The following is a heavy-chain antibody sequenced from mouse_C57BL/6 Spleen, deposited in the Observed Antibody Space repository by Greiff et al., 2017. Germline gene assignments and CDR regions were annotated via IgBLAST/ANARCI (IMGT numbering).Heavy chain of an antibody. CDR3: ARRDSSGQYFDV. V-gene: IGHV5-17*01. J-gene: IGHJ1*03. CDR1: GFTFSDYG. D-gene: IGHD3-2*02. CDR2: ISSGSSTV. Sequence: EVKLVESGGGLVKPGGSLKLSCAASGFTFSDYGMHWVRQAPVKGLEWVAYISSGSSTVYYADTVKGRFTISRDNATNTLFLQMTSLRSEDTAMYYCARRDSSGQYFDVWGTGTTVTVSS.